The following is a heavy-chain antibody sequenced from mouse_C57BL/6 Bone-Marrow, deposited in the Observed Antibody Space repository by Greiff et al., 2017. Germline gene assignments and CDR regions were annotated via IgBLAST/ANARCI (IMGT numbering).Heavy chain of an antibody. V-gene: IGHV1-7*01. CDR2: INPSSGYT. Sequence: VQLQQSGAALAKPGASVKLSCKASGYPFTSYWMHWVKQRPGQGLEWIGYINPSSGYTKYNQKFKDKATLTADKSSSTAYMQLSSLTYEDSAVYCCARGKIYYPFDYWGQGTTLTVSS. CDR1: GYPFTSYW. CDR3: ARGKIYYPFDY. D-gene: IGHD1-1*01. J-gene: IGHJ2*01.